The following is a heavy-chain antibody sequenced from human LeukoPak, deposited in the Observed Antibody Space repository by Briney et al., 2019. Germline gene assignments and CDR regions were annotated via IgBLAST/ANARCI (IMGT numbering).Heavy chain of an antibody. Sequence: PGGSLRLSCAASGFTVSSNYMSWVRQAPGKGLEWVSVIYSGGSTYYADSVKGRFTISRDNSNNTLYLQMNSLRAEDTAVYYCARPYDSSGYYYDYWGQGTLVTVSS. CDR2: IYSGGST. J-gene: IGHJ4*02. CDR3: ARPYDSSGYYYDY. V-gene: IGHV3-66*01. CDR1: GFTVSSNY. D-gene: IGHD3-22*01.